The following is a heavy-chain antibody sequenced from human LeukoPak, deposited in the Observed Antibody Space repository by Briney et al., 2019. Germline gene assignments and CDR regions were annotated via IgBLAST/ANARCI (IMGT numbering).Heavy chain of an antibody. J-gene: IGHJ4*02. D-gene: IGHD3-9*01. V-gene: IGHV4-34*01. Sequence: SETLSLTCTVSGGSISSYYWSWIRQPPGKGLEWIGEINHSGSTNYNPSLKSRVTISVDTSKNQFSLKLSSVTAADTAVYYCARGYHDILTGYYSDYWGQGTLVTVSS. CDR2: INHSGST. CDR1: GGSISSYY. CDR3: ARGYHDILTGYYSDY.